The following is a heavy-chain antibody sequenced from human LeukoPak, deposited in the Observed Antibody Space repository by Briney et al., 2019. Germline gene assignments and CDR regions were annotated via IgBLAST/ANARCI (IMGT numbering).Heavy chain of an antibody. CDR1: GFTFSSYW. V-gene: IGHV3-43*02. D-gene: IGHD5-24*01. CDR2: INGDALTA. Sequence: SGGSLRLSCAASGFTFSSYWMTWVRQTPGKGLEWVSLINGDALTAHYGDSVRGRFTISRNNSKNSLYLQMNGLRTEDTAFYYCAKGLHGVSFSFDYWGRGTLVTVSS. CDR3: AKGLHGVSFSFDY. J-gene: IGHJ4*02.